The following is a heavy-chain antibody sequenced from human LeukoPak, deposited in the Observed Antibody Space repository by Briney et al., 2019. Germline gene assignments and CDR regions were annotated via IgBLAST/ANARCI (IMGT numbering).Heavy chain of an antibody. CDR3: ARDPPTIEAAFDY. V-gene: IGHV3-30*14. D-gene: IGHD3-9*01. CDR1: GFTFSSYA. CDR2: ISYDGSNK. J-gene: IGHJ4*02. Sequence: GGSLRLSCAASGFTFSSYAMHWVRQAPGKGLEWVAVISYDGSNKYYADSVKGRFTISRDNSKNTLYLQMNSLRAEDTAVYYCARDPPTIEAAFDYWGQGTQVTVSS.